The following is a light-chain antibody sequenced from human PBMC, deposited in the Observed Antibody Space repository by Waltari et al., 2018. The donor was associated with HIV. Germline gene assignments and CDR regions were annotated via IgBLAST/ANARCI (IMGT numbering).Light chain of an antibody. Sequence: SPPSLSASVGQRVTITCRASPTFRSSLAWYQQRPGKAPKSLVYGASKLQAEVPSRFSAGGSGTNFSLTISSLKPEDFATYICQQYYTFPRTFGRGTRVDMK. CDR3: QQYYTFPRT. CDR2: GAS. CDR1: PTFRSS. J-gene: IGKJ1*01. V-gene: IGKV1-16*01.